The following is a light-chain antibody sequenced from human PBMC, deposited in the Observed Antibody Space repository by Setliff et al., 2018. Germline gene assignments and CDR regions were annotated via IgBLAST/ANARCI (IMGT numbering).Light chain of an antibody. CDR3: CSYAPVNSVV. V-gene: IGLV2-23*02. J-gene: IGLJ1*01. CDR1: SGGIANYNF. Sequence: SVLAQPASVSGSPGQSITISCSGSSGGIANYNFVSWYQQRPGKAPKLILYEVTKRPSGVSNRFSGSKSGSSASLTISGLQAEDEADYFCCSYAPVNSVVFGPGTKGTVL. CDR2: EVT.